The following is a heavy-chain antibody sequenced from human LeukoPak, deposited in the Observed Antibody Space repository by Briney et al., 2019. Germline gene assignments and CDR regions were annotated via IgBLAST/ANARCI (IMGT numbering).Heavy chain of an antibody. D-gene: IGHD4-17*01. CDR1: GFTFSSYG. CDR2: ISYDGSNK. J-gene: IGHJ6*02. CDR3: AKAHDYGDLVLYYYYGMDV. Sequence: GGSLRLSCAASGFTFSSYGMHWVRQAPGKGLEWGAVISYDGSNKYYADSVKGRFTISRDNSKNTLYLQMNSLRAEDTAVYYCAKAHDYGDLVLYYYYGMDVWGQGTTVTVSS. V-gene: IGHV3-30*18.